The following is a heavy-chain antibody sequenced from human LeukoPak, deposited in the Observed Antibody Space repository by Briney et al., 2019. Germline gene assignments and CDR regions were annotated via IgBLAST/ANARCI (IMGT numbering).Heavy chain of an antibody. CDR1: GYTFTGYY. CDR3: ARGRKPFSGTAIYSGNWFDP. J-gene: IGHJ5*02. V-gene: IGHV1-2*02. CDR2: INPNSGGT. Sequence: ASEKVSCKASGYTFTGYYMHWVRQAPGQGLEWMGWINPNSGGTNYAQKFQGRVTMTRDTSISTAYMELSRLRSDDTAVYYCARGRKPFSGTAIYSGNWFDPWGQGTLVTVSS. D-gene: IGHD3-10*02.